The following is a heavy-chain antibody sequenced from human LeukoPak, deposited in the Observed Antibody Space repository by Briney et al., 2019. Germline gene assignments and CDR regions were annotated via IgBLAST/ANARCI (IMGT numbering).Heavy chain of an antibody. D-gene: IGHD2-2*01. CDR2: IYYSGST. Sequence: SQTLSLTCTVSGGSISSGGYYWSWIRQHPGKGLEWIGYIYYSGSTYYNPSLKSRVTISVDTSKNQFSLKLSSVTAADTAVYYCAREEDEYCSSTSCPDAFDIRGQGTMVTVSS. CDR1: GGSISSGGYY. V-gene: IGHV4-31*03. CDR3: AREEDEYCSSTSCPDAFDI. J-gene: IGHJ3*02.